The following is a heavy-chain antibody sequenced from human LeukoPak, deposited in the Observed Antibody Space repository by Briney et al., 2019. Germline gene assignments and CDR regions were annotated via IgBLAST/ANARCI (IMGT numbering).Heavy chain of an antibody. CDR2: IKKDGSEK. CDR3: AREPTSGSYYKEAYYYMDV. CDR1: GFTFSSYW. Sequence: GGSLRLSCAASGFTFSSYWMSWVRQAPGKGLEWVANIKKDGSEKYYVDSVKGRFTISRDNAKNSLYLQMNSLRAEDTAVYYCAREPTSGSYYKEAYYYMDVWGKGTTVTISS. J-gene: IGHJ6*03. D-gene: IGHD3-10*01. V-gene: IGHV3-7*01.